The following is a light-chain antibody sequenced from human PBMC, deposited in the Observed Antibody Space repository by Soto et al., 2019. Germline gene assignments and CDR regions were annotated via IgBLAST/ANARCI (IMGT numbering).Light chain of an antibody. CDR3: SSYTSSSTLVV. CDR1: SSDVGGYNY. CDR2: EVS. J-gene: IGLJ2*01. Sequence: QSALTQPASVSGSPGQSITISCTGTSSDVGGYNYVSWYQQHPGKAPKFMFYEVSNRPSGVSNRFSGSKSGNTASLTISGLQAEDEADYYCSSYTSSSTLVVFGGGTKLTVL. V-gene: IGLV2-14*01.